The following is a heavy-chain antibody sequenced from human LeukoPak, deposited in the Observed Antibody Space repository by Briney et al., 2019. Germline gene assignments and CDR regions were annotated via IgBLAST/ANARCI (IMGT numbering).Heavy chain of an antibody. V-gene: IGHV3-30-3*01. Sequence: PGRSLRLSCAASGFTFSSYALHWVRQAPGKGLEWVAVISYDGSNKYYADSVKGRFTISRDNSKNTLFLQMNSLRAEDTAMYYCARVSGTFDNSAYYYWGQGTLVTVSA. CDR1: GFTFSSYA. J-gene: IGHJ4*02. D-gene: IGHD3-22*01. CDR2: ISYDGSNK. CDR3: ARVSGTFDNSAYYY.